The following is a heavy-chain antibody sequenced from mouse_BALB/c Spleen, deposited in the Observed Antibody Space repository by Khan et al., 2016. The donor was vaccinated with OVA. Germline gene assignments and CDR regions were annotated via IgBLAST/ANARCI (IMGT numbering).Heavy chain of an antibody. Sequence: VQLKESGPELVKPGASVKISCKTSGSTFPEYTVHWVKQSLAKSLDWIGVINPKNGGTVYNQKFKGKATLTVDKSSSTAYMEFRSLTSEDSAVYYCARDAGRYWGQGTSVTVAS. D-gene: IGHD3-3*01. CDR1: GSTFPEYT. V-gene: IGHV1-18*01. J-gene: IGHJ4*01. CDR3: ARDAGRY. CDR2: INPKNGGT.